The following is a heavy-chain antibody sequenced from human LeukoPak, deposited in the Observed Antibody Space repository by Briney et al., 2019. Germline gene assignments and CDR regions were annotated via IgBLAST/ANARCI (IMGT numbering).Heavy chain of an antibody. CDR3: ARDGSNSLDS. CDR2: ISYDGSER. CDR1: GFTFNNYA. J-gene: IGHJ4*02. Sequence: GGSLRLSCIGSGFTFNNYAMHWVRQAPGRGLEWLAVISYDGSERFYAESVMGRFTISKDNSKDTLYLQMNSLRPEETAMYYCARDGSNSLDSWGQGTLVTVSS. V-gene: IGHV3-30*04.